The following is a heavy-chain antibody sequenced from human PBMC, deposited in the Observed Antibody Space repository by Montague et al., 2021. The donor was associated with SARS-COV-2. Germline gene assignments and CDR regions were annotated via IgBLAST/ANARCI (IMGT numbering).Heavy chain of an antibody. CDR3: ARHTYDILTGYDYGMDD. D-gene: IGHD3-9*01. CDR2: IDWDDDK. Sequence: PALVKPTQTLTLTCTFSGFSLSTSGMCVSWIRQPPGKALEWLARIDWDDDKYYSTSLKTRLTISKDTSKNQVVLTMTNMDPVDTATYYCARHTYDILTGYDYGMDDGGQGTTVTGSS. V-gene: IGHV2-70*11. CDR1: GFSLSTSGMC. J-gene: IGHJ6*02.